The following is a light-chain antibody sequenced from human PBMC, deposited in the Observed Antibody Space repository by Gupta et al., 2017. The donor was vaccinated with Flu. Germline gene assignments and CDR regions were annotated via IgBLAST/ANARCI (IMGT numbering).Light chain of an antibody. Sequence: EIVLTQSPATLSLSPGERATLSCRASQSASSYLAWYQQKPGQAPRLLIYDASNRDTGIPARFSGSGYGKDFTLTISSREQEDFAVYYCQQRSNWPPITFGGVTKVEIK. J-gene: IGKJ4*01. CDR3: QQRSNWPPIT. V-gene: IGKV3-11*01. CDR2: DAS. CDR1: QSASSY.